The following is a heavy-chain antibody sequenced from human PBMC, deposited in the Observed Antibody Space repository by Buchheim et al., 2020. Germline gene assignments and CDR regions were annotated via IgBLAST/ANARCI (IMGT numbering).Heavy chain of an antibody. CDR2: IYYSGRT. J-gene: IGHJ5*02. Sequence: QVQLQESGPGLVKPSQTLSPTCTVSGGSISSGGYYWSWIRQHPGKGLEWIGYIYYSGRTYYNPSLKSRVTISVDTSTNQFSLKLSSVTASDTAVYYCAREVSPQWLVVIRAVGWFDPWGQGTL. CDR1: GGSISSGGYY. D-gene: IGHD3-22*01. V-gene: IGHV4-31*03. CDR3: AREVSPQWLVVIRAVGWFDP.